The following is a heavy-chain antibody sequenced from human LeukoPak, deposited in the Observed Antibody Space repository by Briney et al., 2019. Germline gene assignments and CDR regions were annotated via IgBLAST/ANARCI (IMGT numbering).Heavy chain of an antibody. Sequence: GASVKVSCKASGGTFSSYAISWVRQAPGQGLKWMGGIIPIFGTANYAQRLQGRVIMTTDTSTSTAYMELRSLRSDDTAVYYCARINMVRGVILSFYYYYGMDVWGKGTTVTVSS. CDR2: IIPIFGTA. J-gene: IGHJ6*04. D-gene: IGHD3-10*01. V-gene: IGHV1-69*05. CDR3: ARINMVRGVILSFYYYYGMDV. CDR1: GGTFSSYA.